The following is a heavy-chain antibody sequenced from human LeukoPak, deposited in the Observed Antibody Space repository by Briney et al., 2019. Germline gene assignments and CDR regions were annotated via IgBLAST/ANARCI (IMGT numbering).Heavy chain of an antibody. CDR3: AKAHYDILTGYSALFDY. V-gene: IGHV3-23*01. Sequence: GGSLRLSCAASGFTFSSYAMSWVRQAPGKGLEWVSGISASGSSPYYADPVKGRFTISRDNSKNTLFLQMNSLRAEDTAVYYCAKAHYDILTGYSALFDYWGQGTLVTVSS. CDR2: ISASGSSP. CDR1: GFTFSSYA. J-gene: IGHJ4*02. D-gene: IGHD3-9*01.